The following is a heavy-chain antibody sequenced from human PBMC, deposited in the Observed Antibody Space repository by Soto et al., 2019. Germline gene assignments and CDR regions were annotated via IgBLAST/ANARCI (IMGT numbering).Heavy chain of an antibody. CDR3: GMVLSELVTKDFGT. CDR1: GYTFTTYD. CDR2: ITPGGGIT. J-gene: IGHJ4*02. D-gene: IGHD3-9*01. V-gene: IGHV1-46*04. Sequence: QVQLVQSGAEVKKPGASVRVSCKASGYTFTTYDIHWVRLAPGLGLEWMGIITPGGGITTYAQKLKGSITLTRHTSTRAVNMEPRSLRSAVGAMHNCGMVLSELVTKDFGTRGQGTLVTVSS.